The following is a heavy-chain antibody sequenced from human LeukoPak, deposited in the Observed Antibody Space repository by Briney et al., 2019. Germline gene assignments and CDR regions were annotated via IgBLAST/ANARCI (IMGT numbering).Heavy chain of an antibody. V-gene: IGHV4-59*08. D-gene: IGHD2-8*01. CDR2: IHYSGST. Sequence: KPSETLSLTCNVSGDSISSYYWSWIRQPPGKGLEWIGYIHYSGSTNYNPSLKSRVTTSVDTSKDQFSLKLSSVTAADTAVYYCACSEGDYWGQGTLVTVSS. J-gene: IGHJ4*02. CDR3: ACSEGDY. CDR1: GDSISSYY.